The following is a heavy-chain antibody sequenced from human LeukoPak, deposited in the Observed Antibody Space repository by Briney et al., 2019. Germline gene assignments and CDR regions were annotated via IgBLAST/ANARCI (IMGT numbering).Heavy chain of an antibody. CDR3: VRAPATVKFDP. CDR2: INSDGTTT. D-gene: IGHD3-16*02. J-gene: IGHJ5*02. V-gene: IGHV3-74*01. Sequence: GGSLRLSCAASGFIFSNYWMHWVRQSPGKGLMWVSRINSDGTTTRYADSVKGRFTISRDNAKNTLYLQINSLRAEDTAVYYCVRAPATVKFDPWGQGTLVTVSS. CDR1: GFIFSNYW.